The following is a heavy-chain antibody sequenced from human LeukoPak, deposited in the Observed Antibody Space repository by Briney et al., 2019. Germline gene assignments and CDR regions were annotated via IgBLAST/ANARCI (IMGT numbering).Heavy chain of an antibody. CDR2: IYYSGST. Sequence: PSQTLSLTCAVSGDSIGRGSYYWGWIRQPPGKGLEWIGYIYYSGSTNYNPSLKSRVTISVDTSKNQFSLKLSSVTAADTAVYYCGGASDQYCSSTSCSPLFDYWGQGTLVTVSS. CDR3: GGASDQYCSSTSCSPLFDY. D-gene: IGHD2-2*01. V-gene: IGHV4-61*01. CDR1: GDSIGRGSYY. J-gene: IGHJ4*02.